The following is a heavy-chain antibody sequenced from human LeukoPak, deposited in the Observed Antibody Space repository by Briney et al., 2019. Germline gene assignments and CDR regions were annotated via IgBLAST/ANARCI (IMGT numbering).Heavy chain of an antibody. CDR2: IYHSGST. CDR3: ARDLWPLWVTVDY. Sequence: SETLSLTCSVSGYSISSGYYWGWIRQPPGKGLEWIGSIYHSGSTYYNPSLKSRVTISVDTSKNQFSLKLSSVTAADTAVYYCARDLWPLWVTVDYWGQGTLVTVSS. D-gene: IGHD3-10*01. V-gene: IGHV4-38-2*02. CDR1: GYSISSGYY. J-gene: IGHJ4*02.